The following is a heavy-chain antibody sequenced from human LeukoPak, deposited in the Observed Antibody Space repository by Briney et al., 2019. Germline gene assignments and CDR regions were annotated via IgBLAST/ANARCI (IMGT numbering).Heavy chain of an antibody. CDR3: ARRASGYWYSDL. J-gene: IGHJ2*01. Sequence: SETLSLTCTVSGGSISSSSYYWGWIRQPPGKGLECIGSIYYSGSTYYSPSLKSRVTISVDTSKNQFSLKLSSVTAADTAVYYCARRASGYWYSDLWGRGTLVTVSS. CDR1: GGSISSSSYY. CDR2: IYYSGST. V-gene: IGHV4-39*01. D-gene: IGHD6-25*01.